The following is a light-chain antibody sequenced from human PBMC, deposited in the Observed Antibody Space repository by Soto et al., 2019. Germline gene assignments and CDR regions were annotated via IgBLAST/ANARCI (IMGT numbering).Light chain of an antibody. CDR1: QNINNY. CDR2: DAS. J-gene: IGKJ5*01. V-gene: IGKV1-33*01. Sequence: DIPLTQSQSSLSGSVPDGVNIXCQASQNINNYLNWYQQKPGRAPKLLIYDASNLEAGVPSRFRGSGSGTDFTFTISRLQPEDIATYYCQQYENLPTFGQGTRLEIK. CDR3: QQYENLPT.